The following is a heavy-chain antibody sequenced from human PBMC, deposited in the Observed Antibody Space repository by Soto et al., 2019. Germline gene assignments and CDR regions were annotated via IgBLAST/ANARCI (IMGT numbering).Heavy chain of an antibody. CDR2: IFPSDSDT. CDR1: GYSFTSHW. D-gene: IGHD3-22*01. CDR3: ARKDKSGYFNWFDP. J-gene: IGHJ5*02. Sequence: PGESLKISCRGSGYSFTSHWIGWVRQMPGKGLEWMGIIFPSDSDTRYSPSFQGQVTISADRSTSTVFLQWASLKASDTAVYFCARKDKSGYFNWFDPWGQGTLVTVSS. V-gene: IGHV5-51*01.